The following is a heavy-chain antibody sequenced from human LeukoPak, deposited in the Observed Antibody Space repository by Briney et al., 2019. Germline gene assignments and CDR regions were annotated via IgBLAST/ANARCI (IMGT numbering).Heavy chain of an antibody. CDR2: ISYDGGNK. Sequence: SGGSLRLSCAASGFTFSSYAMHWVRQAPGKGLEWVAVISYDGGNKYYADSVKGRFTISRDNSKNTLYLQMNSLRAEDTAVYYCARAPGYSSGWYYFDYWGQGTLVTVSS. J-gene: IGHJ4*02. CDR3: ARAPGYSSGWYYFDY. D-gene: IGHD6-19*01. CDR1: GFTFSSYA. V-gene: IGHV3-30*04.